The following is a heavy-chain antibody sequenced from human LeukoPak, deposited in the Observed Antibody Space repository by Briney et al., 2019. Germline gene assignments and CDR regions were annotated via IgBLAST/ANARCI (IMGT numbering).Heavy chain of an antibody. Sequence: GGSLRLSCAASGFTFDDYAMHWVRQAPGEGLEWVSGISWNSGSIGYADSVKGRFTISRDNAKNSLYLQMNSLRAEDTALYYCAKGGITMIVVVFDYWGQGTLVTVSS. CDR1: GFTFDDYA. CDR3: AKGGITMIVVVFDY. J-gene: IGHJ4*02. D-gene: IGHD3-22*01. V-gene: IGHV3-9*01. CDR2: ISWNSGSI.